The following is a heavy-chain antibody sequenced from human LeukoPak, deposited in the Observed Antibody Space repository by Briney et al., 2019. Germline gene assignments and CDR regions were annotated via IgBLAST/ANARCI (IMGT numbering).Heavy chain of an antibody. D-gene: IGHD1-26*01. Sequence: GASVKVSCKVSGYTLTELSMHWVRQAPGQGLEWMGGIIPIFGTANYAQKFQGRVTITADESTSTAYMELSSLRSEDTAVYYCARDQGEWELDLGYAFDIWGQGTMVTVSS. CDR1: GYTLTELS. CDR3: ARDQGEWELDLGYAFDI. CDR2: IIPIFGTA. J-gene: IGHJ3*02. V-gene: IGHV1-69*13.